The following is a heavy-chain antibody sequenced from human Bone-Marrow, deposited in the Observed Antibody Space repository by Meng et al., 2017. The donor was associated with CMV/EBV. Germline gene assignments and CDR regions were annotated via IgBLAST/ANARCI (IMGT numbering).Heavy chain of an antibody. CDR1: GFTVSSNY. CDR2: INSDGSST. Sequence: GGSLRLSCAASGFTVSSNYMSWVRQAPGKGLVWVSRINSDGSSTSYADSVKGRFTISRDNAKNTLYLQMNSLRAEDTAVYYCARDLIMEWLTKFYYYYYGMDVWVQGTTVTVPS. CDR3: ARDLIMEWLTKFYYYYYGMDV. J-gene: IGHJ6*02. V-gene: IGHV3-74*01. D-gene: IGHD3-3*01.